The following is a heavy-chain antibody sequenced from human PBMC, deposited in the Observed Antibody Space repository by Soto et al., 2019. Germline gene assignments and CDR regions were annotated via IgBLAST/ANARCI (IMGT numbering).Heavy chain of an antibody. D-gene: IGHD6-19*01. Sequence: QVQLVESGGGVVQPGRSLRLSCAASGFTFSSYAMHWVRQAPGKGLEWVAVISYDGSNKYYADSVKGRFTISRDNSKNXLXXQMNSLRAEDTAVYYCARDKYPQWLVRGGANWFDPWGQGTLVTVSS. CDR2: ISYDGSNK. CDR3: ARDKYPQWLVRGGANWFDP. V-gene: IGHV3-30-3*01. CDR1: GFTFSSYA. J-gene: IGHJ5*02.